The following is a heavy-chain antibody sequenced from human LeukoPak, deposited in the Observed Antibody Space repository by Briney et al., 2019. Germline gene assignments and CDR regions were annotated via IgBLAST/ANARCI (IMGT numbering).Heavy chain of an antibody. CDR2: INAGNGNT. Sequence: ASVKVSCKASGYTFTSYAMHWVRQAPGQRLEWMGWINAGNGNTKYSQKFQGRVTITRDTSASTAYMELSSLRSEDTAVYYCARDSGGGRRLPTWVWGSYRELDYWGQGTLVTVSS. CDR1: GYTFTSYA. V-gene: IGHV1-3*01. J-gene: IGHJ4*02. CDR3: ARDSGGGRRLPTWVWGSYRELDY. D-gene: IGHD3-16*02.